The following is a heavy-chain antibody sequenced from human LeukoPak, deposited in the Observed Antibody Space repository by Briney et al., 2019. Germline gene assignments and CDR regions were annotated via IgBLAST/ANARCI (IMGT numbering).Heavy chain of an antibody. J-gene: IGHJ4*02. V-gene: IGHV4-30-2*01. CDR2: IYHSGST. Sequence: SQTLSLTCAVSGGSISSGGYSWSWIRQPPGKGLEWVGYIYHSGSTYYNPSLKSRVTISVDRSKNQFSLKLSSVTAADTAVYYCARERHDSSGYYYFDYWGQGTLVTVSS. CDR1: GGSISSGGYS. D-gene: IGHD3-22*01. CDR3: ARERHDSSGYYYFDY.